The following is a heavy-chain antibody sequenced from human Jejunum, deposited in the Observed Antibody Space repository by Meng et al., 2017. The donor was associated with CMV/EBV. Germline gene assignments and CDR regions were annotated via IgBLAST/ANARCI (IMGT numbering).Heavy chain of an antibody. CDR2: ISYDGSNK. Sequence: TLSSYAMHWVRPAPGKGLEWVAVISYDGSNKYYVDSVKGRFTISRDNSKNTLYLQMDSLRAEDTAVYYCARDSPRVGGNSLGHFDYWGQGTLVTVSS. J-gene: IGHJ4*02. CDR3: ARDSPRVGGNSLGHFDY. D-gene: IGHD4-23*01. CDR1: TLSSYA. V-gene: IGHV3-30*04.